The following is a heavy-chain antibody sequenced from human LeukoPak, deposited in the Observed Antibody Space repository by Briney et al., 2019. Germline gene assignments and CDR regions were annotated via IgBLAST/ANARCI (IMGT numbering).Heavy chain of an antibody. J-gene: IGHJ4*02. Sequence: PSETLSLTCTVSGGSIGSYYWSWIRQPPGKGLEWIGYIYYSGSTNYSPSLKSRVTISVDTSKNQFSLKLSSVTAADTAVYYCARGNPRGPFDYWGQGTLVTVSS. V-gene: IGHV4-59*01. CDR3: ARGNPRGPFDY. CDR1: GGSIGSYY. CDR2: IYYSGST. D-gene: IGHD1-14*01.